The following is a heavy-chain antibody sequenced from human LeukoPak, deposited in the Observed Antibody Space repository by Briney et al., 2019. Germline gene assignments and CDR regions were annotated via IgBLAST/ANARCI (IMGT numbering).Heavy chain of an antibody. V-gene: IGHV3-23*01. CDR2: ISGSGGST. CDR3: AKDPSSGYYYGY. D-gene: IGHD3-22*01. CDR1: GFTFSSYA. J-gene: IGHJ4*02. Sequence: GGSLRLSCAAYGFTFSSYAMSWVRQAPGKGLEWVSAISGSGGSTYYADSVKGRFTISRDNSKNTLYRQMNSLRAEDTAVYYCAKDPSSGYYYGYWGQGTLVTVSS.